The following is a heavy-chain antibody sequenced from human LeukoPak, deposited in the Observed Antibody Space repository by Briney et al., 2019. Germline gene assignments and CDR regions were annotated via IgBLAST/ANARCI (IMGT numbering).Heavy chain of an antibody. CDR1: GGSISSSNW. D-gene: IGHD4-17*01. Sequence: SETLSLTCAVSGGSISSSNWWSWVRQPPGKGLEWIGEIYHSGSTNYNPSLKSRITISVDKPKNQFSLKLSSVTAADSAVYYCARRDYGDYIFDYWGQGTLVTVSS. CDR2: IYHSGST. CDR3: ARRDYGDYIFDY. J-gene: IGHJ4*02. V-gene: IGHV4-4*02.